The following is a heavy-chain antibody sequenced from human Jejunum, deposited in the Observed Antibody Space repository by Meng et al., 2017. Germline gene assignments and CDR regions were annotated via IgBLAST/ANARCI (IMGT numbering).Heavy chain of an antibody. J-gene: IGHJ4*02. D-gene: IGHD2-2*01. CDR3: ARGCTRPDY. V-gene: IGHV3-11*01. CDR2: IAPSGSTI. Sequence: VQLVGSWGGFVKPGGALRFSFAAFGFTFSDYQMGWIRQAPGKRLEWVSCIAPSGSTIYYADSVGGRFTFSRDNAKNSLYLQMNSLRVEDTAVYYCARGCTRPDYWGQGTLVTVSS. CDR1: GFTFSDYQ.